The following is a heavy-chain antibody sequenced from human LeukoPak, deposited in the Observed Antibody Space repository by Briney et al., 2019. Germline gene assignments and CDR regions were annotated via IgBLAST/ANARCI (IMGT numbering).Heavy chain of an antibody. CDR2: ISKTSSSI. CDR3: ASSGDYYMGY. CDR1: GFTFSTYN. D-gene: IGHD1-26*01. J-gene: IGHJ4*02. Sequence: GGSLRLSCAASGFTFSTYNMNPPPPPPAHGLEWVSYISKTSSSIYYADSVKGRFTISRDNAKNSLYLQMNSLRAEDTAVYYCASSGDYYMGYWGQGTLVTVSS. V-gene: IGHV3-48*01.